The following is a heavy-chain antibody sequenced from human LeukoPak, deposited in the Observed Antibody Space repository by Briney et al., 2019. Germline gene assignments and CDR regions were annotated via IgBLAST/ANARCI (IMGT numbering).Heavy chain of an antibody. CDR2: IYTSGST. Sequence: PSETLSLTCTVSGDSISSYYWSWIRQPAGKGLEWIGLIYTSGSTNYNPSLKSRVTMSVDTSKNQFSLKLSSVTAADTAVYYCARVVVVPAAISPDYYYYYYMDVWGKGTTVTISS. J-gene: IGHJ6*03. CDR1: GDSISSYY. D-gene: IGHD2-2*01. CDR3: ARVVVVPAAISPDYYYYYYMDV. V-gene: IGHV4-4*07.